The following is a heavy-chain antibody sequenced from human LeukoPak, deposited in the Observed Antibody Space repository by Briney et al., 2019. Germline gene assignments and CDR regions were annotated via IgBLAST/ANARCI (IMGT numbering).Heavy chain of an antibody. D-gene: IGHD6-19*01. V-gene: IGHV3-15*01. J-gene: IGHJ4*02. CDR1: GFTFHVAW. CDR2: IRSQSDGGTA. Sequence: GGSLRLSCVGSGFTFHVAWMSWVRQAPGKGLEWVGRIRSQSDGGTADYAAPVKGRMTISRDHSINTLYLQMNNLKTEDTAAYFCATVRTVSDSSLDYWGQGTLVTVSS. CDR3: ATVRTVSDSSLDY.